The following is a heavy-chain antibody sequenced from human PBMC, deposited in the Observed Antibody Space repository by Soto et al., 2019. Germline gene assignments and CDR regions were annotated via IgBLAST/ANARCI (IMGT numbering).Heavy chain of an antibody. CDR2: INPNSGGT. CDR1: GYTFTGYY. D-gene: IGHD6-6*01. Sequence: SVKVSCKASGYTFTGYYMHWVRQAPGQGLEWMGWINPNSGGTNYAQNFQGRVTMTRDTSISTAYMELSRLTFDDTAVYFCARGGAPRLRSHDYWGQGTLVTVSS. V-gene: IGHV1-2*02. J-gene: IGHJ4*02. CDR3: ARGGAPRLRSHDY.